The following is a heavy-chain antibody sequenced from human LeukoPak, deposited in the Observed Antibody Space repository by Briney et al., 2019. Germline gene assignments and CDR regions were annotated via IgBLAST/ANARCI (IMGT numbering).Heavy chain of an antibody. CDR1: GYTFTSYD. J-gene: IGHJ6*03. Sequence: ASVKVSCKASGYTFTSYDINWVRQATGQGLEWMGWMNPNSGNTGYAQKFQGRVTMTRNTSISTAYMELSSLRSEDTAVYYCARGQGQETFDWFPRRVYYYYMDVWGKGTTVTVSS. CDR3: ARGQGQETFDWFPRRVYYYYMDV. CDR2: MNPNSGNT. D-gene: IGHD3-9*01. V-gene: IGHV1-8*01.